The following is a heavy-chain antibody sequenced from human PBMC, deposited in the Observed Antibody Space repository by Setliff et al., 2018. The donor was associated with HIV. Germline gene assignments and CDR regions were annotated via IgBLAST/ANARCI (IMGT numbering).Heavy chain of an antibody. J-gene: IGHJ6*03. CDR1: GGSFSGYY. CDR2: ITHRGIT. CDR3: ARTVRREFRTNVGGHYHFYMDV. V-gene: IGHV4-34*01. D-gene: IGHD3-3*01. Sequence: PSETLSLTCAVYGGSFSGYYWSWIRQPPGEGLEWIGEITHRGITDYNPSPKSRVTISVDTSKNQFSLKVTSVTAADTAVYYCARTVRREFRTNVGGHYHFYMDVWGKGTTVTVS.